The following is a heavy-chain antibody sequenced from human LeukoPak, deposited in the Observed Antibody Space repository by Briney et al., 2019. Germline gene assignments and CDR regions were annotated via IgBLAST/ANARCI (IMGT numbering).Heavy chain of an antibody. CDR1: GGSISSSSYY. J-gene: IGHJ3*02. CDR2: IYYSGST. V-gene: IGHV4-39*07. D-gene: IGHD3-22*01. CDR3: ARDNLSPNYYDSSGYYYHAFDI. Sequence: SETLSLTCTVSGGSISSSSYYWGWIRQPPGTGLEWIGSIYYSGSTYYNPSLKSRVTISVDTSKNQFSLKLSSVTAADTAVYYCARDNLSPNYYDSSGYYYHAFDIWGQGTMVTVSS.